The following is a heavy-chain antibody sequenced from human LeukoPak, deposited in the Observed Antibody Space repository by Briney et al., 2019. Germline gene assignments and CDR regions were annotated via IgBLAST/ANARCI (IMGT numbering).Heavy chain of an antibody. CDR3: ARDRPYTGGWRGFDY. V-gene: IGHV1-69*01. CDR1: GGTFSRYA. D-gene: IGHD6-19*01. Sequence: SVKVSCKASGGTFSRYAISWLRQAPGQGLEWMGGIIPMFGIANYAQKFKGRVTITADESTSTAYMELSSLRSKDTAVYYCARDRPYTGGWRGFDYWGQGTLVTVSS. CDR2: IIPMFGIA. J-gene: IGHJ4*02.